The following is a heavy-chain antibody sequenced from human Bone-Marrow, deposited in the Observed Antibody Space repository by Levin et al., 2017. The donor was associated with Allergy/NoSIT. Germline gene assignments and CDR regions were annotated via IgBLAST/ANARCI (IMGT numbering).Heavy chain of an antibody. CDR3: VRDDLVKVVDGSGWYEY. Sequence: PGGSLRLSCQASGFNFGDYAMSWVRQAPGKGLEWVGFIRSRHYGGTTDYAASVKGRFVISRDNSEKIVYLQMSGLQIAATAVYFCVRDDLVKVVDGSGWYEYWGQGTLIAVS. V-gene: IGHV3-49*04. D-gene: IGHD6-19*01. CDR2: IRSRHYGGTT. J-gene: IGHJ4*02. CDR1: GFNFGDYA.